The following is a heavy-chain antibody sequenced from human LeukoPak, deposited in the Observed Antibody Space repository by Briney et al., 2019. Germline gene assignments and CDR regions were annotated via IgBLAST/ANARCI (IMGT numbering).Heavy chain of an antibody. CDR1: GFTFSTSA. CDR3: GKDISAGGMDV. V-gene: IGHV3-30*02. D-gene: IGHD3-10*01. J-gene: IGHJ6*02. Sequence: GGSLRLSCAASGFTFSTSAMHWVRQAPGKGLEWVGYIWHDGSEKVYGDSVKGRFTISRDNAKNSLYLQMNSLRAEDTALYYCGKDISAGGMDVWGQGTTVTASS. CDR2: IWHDGSEK.